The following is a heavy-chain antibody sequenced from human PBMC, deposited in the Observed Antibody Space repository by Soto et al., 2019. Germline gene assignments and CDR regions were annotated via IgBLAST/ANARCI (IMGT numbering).Heavy chain of an antibody. CDR3: ARLATPPGGMLFDY. CDR2: IYYSGST. J-gene: IGHJ4*02. V-gene: IGHV4-39*01. Sequence: PLATQSLTCTRSVGSISSTTYYWGRVRQPPGKGLEWMGSIYYSGSTNYNPSLKSRVTISVDTSKNQLFLKLNSVTAADTAVSFCARLATPPGGMLFDYWGQGTLVTVSS. D-gene: IGHD2-15*01. CDR1: VGSISSTTYY.